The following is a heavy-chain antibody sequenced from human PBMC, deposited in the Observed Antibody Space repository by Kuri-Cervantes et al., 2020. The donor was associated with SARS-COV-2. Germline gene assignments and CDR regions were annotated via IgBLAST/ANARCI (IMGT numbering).Heavy chain of an antibody. V-gene: IGHV4-59*08. J-gene: IGHJ4*02. CDR1: GGSFSGYY. CDR3: ARPFDY. CDR2: IYYSGST. Sequence: SQTLSLTCAVYGGSFSGYYWSWIRQPPGKGLEWIGYIYYSGSTNYNPSLKSRVTISVDTSKNQFSLKLSSVTAANTAVYYCARPFDYWGQGTLVTVSS.